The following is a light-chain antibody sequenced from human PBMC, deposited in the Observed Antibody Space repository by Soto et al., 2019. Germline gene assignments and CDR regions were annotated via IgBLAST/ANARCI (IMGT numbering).Light chain of an antibody. Sequence: QSVLTQPPSASGSPGQSVAISCTGTSSDVGGYNYVSWYQQYPGKAPKLMMYEVTKRPSGVPDRFSGSKSGNTASLTVSGLQVEDGVDYYCCSYVGNKNYVLETGTRVTAL. J-gene: IGLJ1*01. CDR1: SSDVGGYNY. CDR3: CSYVGNKNYV. V-gene: IGLV2-8*01. CDR2: EVT.